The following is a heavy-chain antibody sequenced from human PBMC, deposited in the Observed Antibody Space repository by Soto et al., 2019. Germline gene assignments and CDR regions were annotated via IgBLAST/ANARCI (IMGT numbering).Heavy chain of an antibody. D-gene: IGHD3-9*01. CDR1: GFTVSSNY. J-gene: IGHJ3*02. CDR3: AKDFYDILTGYSPEDAFDI. V-gene: IGHV3-53*01. CDR2: IYSGGST. Sequence: GGSLRLSCAASGFTVSSNYMNWVRQAPGKGLEWVSVIYSGGSTYYADSVKGRFTISRHNSKNTLYLQMNSLRAEDTAVYYCAKDFYDILTGYSPEDAFDIWGQGTMVTVSS.